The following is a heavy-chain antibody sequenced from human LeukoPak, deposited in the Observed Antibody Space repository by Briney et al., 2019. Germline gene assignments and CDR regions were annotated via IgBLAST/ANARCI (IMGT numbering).Heavy chain of an antibody. V-gene: IGHV3-48*03. D-gene: IGHD2-8*01. CDR3: ARDYCSNGVCWAFDI. CDR1: GFTFNSYD. CDR2: ITSSGLTV. Sequence: GGSLRLSCAASGFTFNSYDMNWVRQAPGKGLEWVSYITSSGLTVYYADSEKGRFTISRDNAKNSLYPQVNSLRAEDTALYYCARDYCSNGVCWAFDIWGQGTMVTVSS. J-gene: IGHJ3*02.